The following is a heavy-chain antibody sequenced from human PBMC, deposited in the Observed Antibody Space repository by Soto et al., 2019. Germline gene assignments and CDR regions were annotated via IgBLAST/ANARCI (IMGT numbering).Heavy chain of an antibody. Sequence: GASVKVSCKASGYTFTSYGISWVRQAPGQGLEWMGWISAYNGNTNYAQKLQGGVTMTTDTSTSTAYMELRSLRSDDTAVYYCARDPRIAVAGTNYGMDVWGQGTTVTVSS. CDR3: ARDPRIAVAGTNYGMDV. D-gene: IGHD6-19*01. CDR1: GYTFTSYG. J-gene: IGHJ6*02. V-gene: IGHV1-18*01. CDR2: ISAYNGNT.